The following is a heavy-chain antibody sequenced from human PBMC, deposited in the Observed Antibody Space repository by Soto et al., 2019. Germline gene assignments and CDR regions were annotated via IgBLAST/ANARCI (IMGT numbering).Heavy chain of an antibody. D-gene: IGHD3-10*01. CDR2: IYYSGST. V-gene: IGHV4-39*01. J-gene: IGHJ4*02. CDR3: ATTYYFGSGSAY. CDR1: GGSISSSSYY. Sequence: QLQLQESGPGLVKPSETLSLTCTVSGGSISSSSYYWGWIRQPPGKGLEWIGSIYYSGSTYYNPSLKSRVTISVDTSKNQVSLQLSSVTAADTAVYYCATTYYFGSGSAYWGQGTLVTVSS.